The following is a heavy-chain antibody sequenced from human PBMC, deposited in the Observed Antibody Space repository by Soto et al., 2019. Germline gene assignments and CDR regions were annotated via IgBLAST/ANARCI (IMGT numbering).Heavy chain of an antibody. Sequence: GGSLRLSCAASGFTFSSYAMHWVRQAPGKGLEWVAVISYDGSNKYYADSVKGRFTISRDNSKNTLYLQMNSLRAEDTAVYYCARSPPYDSSGYALDYWGQGTLVTVSS. J-gene: IGHJ4*02. CDR3: ARSPPYDSSGYALDY. D-gene: IGHD3-22*01. CDR1: GFTFSSYA. CDR2: ISYDGSNK. V-gene: IGHV3-30-3*01.